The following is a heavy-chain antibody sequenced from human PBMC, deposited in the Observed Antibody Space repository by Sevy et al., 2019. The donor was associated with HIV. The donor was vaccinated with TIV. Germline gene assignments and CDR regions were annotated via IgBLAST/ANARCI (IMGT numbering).Heavy chain of an antibody. CDR2: ISGSGGST. D-gene: IGHD3-16*02. V-gene: IGHV3-23*01. Sequence: GGSLRLSCAAXGFTFSSYAMSWVHQAPGKGLEWVSAISGSGGSTYYADSVKGRFTISRDNSKNTLYLQMNSLRAEDXAVYYXAKDXXXVXGSYRXXXSIXXXXXGTLVTVSS. J-gene: IGHJ4*01. CDR1: GFTFSSYA. CDR3: AKDXXXVXGSYRXXXSIXX.